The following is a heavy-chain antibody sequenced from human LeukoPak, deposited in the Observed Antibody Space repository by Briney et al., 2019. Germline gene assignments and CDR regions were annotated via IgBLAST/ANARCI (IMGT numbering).Heavy chain of an antibody. V-gene: IGHV4-38-2*02. CDR3: ARGVGYYDSSGYYLDY. J-gene: IGHJ4*02. D-gene: IGHD3-22*01. CDR2: IYHSGST. Sequence: SETLSLTCTVSAYSISSGYYWGWIRQPPGKGLEWIGSIYHSGSTYYNPSLKSRVTISVDTSKNQFSLKLSSVTAADTAVYYCARGVGYYDSSGYYLDYWGQGTLVTVSS. CDR1: AYSISSGYY.